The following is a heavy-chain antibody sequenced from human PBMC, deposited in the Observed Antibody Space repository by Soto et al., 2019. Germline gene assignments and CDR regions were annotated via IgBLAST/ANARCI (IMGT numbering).Heavy chain of an antibody. V-gene: IGHV4-30-4*01. Sequence: SETLSLTCTVSGGSISSGDYYWSWIRQPPGKGLEWIGYIYYSGSTYYNPSLKSRVTISVDTSKNQFSLKLSSVTAADTAVYYCARGLVVVAATRAEDWFDPWGQGTLVPVYS. J-gene: IGHJ5*02. D-gene: IGHD2-15*01. CDR1: GGSISSGDYY. CDR2: IYYSGST. CDR3: ARGLVVVAATRAEDWFDP.